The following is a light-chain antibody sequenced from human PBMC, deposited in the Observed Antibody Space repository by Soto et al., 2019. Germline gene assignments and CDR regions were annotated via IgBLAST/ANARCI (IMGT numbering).Light chain of an antibody. CDR2: AAS. CDR3: QQSYTLSPLT. CDR1: QSISNY. Sequence: DIQMTQSPSSLSASVGDRVIITCRTSQSISNYLNWYQHKPGKAPKVLISAASNLQSGVPSRFSGSGSGTFFTLTISSLQPEDFATYFCQQSYTLSPLTFGGGTKVEIK. V-gene: IGKV1-39*01. J-gene: IGKJ4*01.